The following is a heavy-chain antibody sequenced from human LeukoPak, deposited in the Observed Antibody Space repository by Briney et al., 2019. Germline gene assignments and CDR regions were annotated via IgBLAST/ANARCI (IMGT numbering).Heavy chain of an antibody. D-gene: IGHD2-21*02. J-gene: IGHJ2*01. Sequence: ASVKVSCKASGYTFTSYGISWVRQAPGQGLEWMGWISAYNGNTNYAQKLQGRVTMTTDTSTSTAYMELSSLRSEDTAVYYCARERTDIVVVTATTYWYFDLWGRGTLVTVSS. CDR1: GYTFTSYG. CDR2: ISAYNGNT. V-gene: IGHV1-18*01. CDR3: ARERTDIVVVTATTYWYFDL.